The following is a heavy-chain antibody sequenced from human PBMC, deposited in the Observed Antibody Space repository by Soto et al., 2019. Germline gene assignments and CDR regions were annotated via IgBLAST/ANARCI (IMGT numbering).Heavy chain of an antibody. J-gene: IGHJ4*02. Sequence: QVQLVQSGAEVKKPGSSVKVSCKASGGTFSSYAISWVRQAPGQGLEWMGGIIPIFGTANYAQKVQGGVTITAAESTSTAYMELSSLRSEDTAVYYCARAGGDYAIRSFLRHFDYWGQGTLVTVSS. CDR2: IIPIFGTA. V-gene: IGHV1-69*01. D-gene: IGHD4-17*01. CDR1: GGTFSSYA. CDR3: ARAGGDYAIRSFLRHFDY.